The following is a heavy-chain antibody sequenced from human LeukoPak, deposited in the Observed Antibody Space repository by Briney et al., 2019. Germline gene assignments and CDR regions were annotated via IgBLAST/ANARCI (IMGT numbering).Heavy chain of an antibody. J-gene: IGHJ4*02. CDR2: FTASRGIT. Sequence: GGSLRLSCAASGFTVSSNYMSWVRQAPGKGLEWVSTFTASRGITNYADSVRGRFTISRDNSKNTLYLQMNSLRAEDTAIYYCAKRGRSGDYSWDYWGQGTLVTVSS. D-gene: IGHD4-17*01. CDR1: GFTVSSNY. V-gene: IGHV3-23*01. CDR3: AKRGRSGDYSWDY.